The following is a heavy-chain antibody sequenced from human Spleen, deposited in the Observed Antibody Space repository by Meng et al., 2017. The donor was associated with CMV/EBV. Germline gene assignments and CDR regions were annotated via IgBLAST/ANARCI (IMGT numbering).Heavy chain of an antibody. CDR2: IYYSGSA. V-gene: IGHV4-59*01. CDR3: ARARFGVVSYYYYYGMDV. D-gene: IGHD3-3*01. J-gene: IGHJ6*02. Sequence: TESLYLTCTVPGGSISSYYWSWIRQPPGKGLEWIGYIYYSGSANYNTSLKSRVTISVDTSKNQFSLKLSSVTAANTAMYYCARARFGVVSYYYYYGMDVWGQGTTVTVSS. CDR1: GGSISSYY.